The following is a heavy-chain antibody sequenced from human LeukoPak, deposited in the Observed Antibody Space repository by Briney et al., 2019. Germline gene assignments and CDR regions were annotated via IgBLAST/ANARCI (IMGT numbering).Heavy chain of an antibody. Sequence: PSETLSLTCTVSGGSISSYYWSWIRQPPGKGLEWIGEIYHSGSTNYNPSLKSRVTISVDKSKNQFSLKLSSVTAADTAVYYCARGSAGGDYGPYYFDYWGQGTLVTVSS. CDR1: GGSISSYY. V-gene: IGHV4-59*12. CDR3: ARGSAGGDYGPYYFDY. J-gene: IGHJ4*02. CDR2: IYHSGST. D-gene: IGHD4-17*01.